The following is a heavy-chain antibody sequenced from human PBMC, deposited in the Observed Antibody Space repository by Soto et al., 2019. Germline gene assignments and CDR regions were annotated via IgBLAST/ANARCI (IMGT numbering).Heavy chain of an antibody. V-gene: IGHV3-66*01. J-gene: IGHJ4*02. CDR3: ARGGRRGYSYGPIDY. Sequence: HPGGSLRLSCAASGFTVSSNYMSWVRQAPGKGLEWVSVIYSGGSTYYADSVKGRFTISRDNSKNTLYLQMNSLRAEDTAVYYCARGGRRGYSYGPIDYWGQGTLVTVSS. CDR2: IYSGGST. D-gene: IGHD5-18*01. CDR1: GFTVSSNY.